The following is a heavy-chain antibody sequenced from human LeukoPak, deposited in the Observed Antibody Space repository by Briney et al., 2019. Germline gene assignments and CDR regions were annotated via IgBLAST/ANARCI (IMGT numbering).Heavy chain of an antibody. CDR2: ISAYNGNT. Sequence: LRASVKVSCKASGYTFTSNYIHWVRQAPGQGLEWMGWISAYNGNTNYAQKLQGRVTMTTDTSTSTAYMELRSLRSDDTAVYYCARDCGGSCYPPNYYYGMDVWGQGTTVTVSS. J-gene: IGHJ6*02. D-gene: IGHD2-15*01. CDR3: ARDCGGSCYPPNYYYGMDV. CDR1: GYTFTSNY. V-gene: IGHV1-18*04.